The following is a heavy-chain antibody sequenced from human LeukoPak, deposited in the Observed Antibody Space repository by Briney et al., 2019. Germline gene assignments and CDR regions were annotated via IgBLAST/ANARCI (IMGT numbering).Heavy chain of an antibody. CDR1: GGSISSYY. D-gene: IGHD3-16*02. J-gene: IGHJ5*02. V-gene: IGHV4-4*07. Sequence: SEALSLTCTVSGGSISSYYWSWIRQPAGKGLEWIGRIYTSGSTNYNPSLKSRVTMSVDMSKNQFSLKLSSVTAADTAVYYCARDLLSIYWFDPWGQGTLVTVSS. CDR3: ARDLLSIYWFDP. CDR2: IYTSGST.